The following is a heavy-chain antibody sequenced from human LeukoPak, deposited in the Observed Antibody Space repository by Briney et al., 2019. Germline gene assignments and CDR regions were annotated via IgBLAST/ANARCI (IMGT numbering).Heavy chain of an antibody. J-gene: IGHJ4*02. CDR2: IYYSGST. CDR1: DGSISSNSHF. CDR3: ARHLEYISSWKGYYFDY. V-gene: IGHV4-39*01. D-gene: IGHD6-13*01. Sequence: PSETLSLTCTVSDGSISSNSHFWDWIRQSPGKGLEWIGTIYYSGSTYYSPSLKSRVTMSVDTSKNQFSLKLSSVTAPDTAVYYCARHLEYISSWKGYYFDYWGQGTLVTVSS.